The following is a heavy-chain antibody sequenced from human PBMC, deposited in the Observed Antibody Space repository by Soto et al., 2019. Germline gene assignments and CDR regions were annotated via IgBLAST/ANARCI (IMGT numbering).Heavy chain of an antibody. CDR3: VREDGVVGASSAFDS. Sequence: EVQLVESVGGLVAPGGTLRRSCVASGFALTTYTMNLVRQAPGTGPEWVSSINGRSNYKYYSDSVKGRFTVSRDNAQNSLLLQMRRLGPAETAVYYCVREDGVVGASSAFDSWVQGTLVTVSS. D-gene: IGHD1-26*01. V-gene: IGHV3-21*02. CDR2: INGRSNYK. J-gene: IGHJ4*02. CDR1: GFALTTYT.